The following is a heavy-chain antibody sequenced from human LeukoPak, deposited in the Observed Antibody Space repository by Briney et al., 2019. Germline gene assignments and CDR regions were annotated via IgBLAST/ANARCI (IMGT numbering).Heavy chain of an antibody. Sequence: GGSLRLSCAASGFTFSSYSMNRVRQAPGKGLEWVSSISSSSSYIYYADSVKGRFTISRDNAKNSLYLQMNSLRAEDTAVYYCARGIAVAGTIDYWGQGTLVTVSS. CDR3: ARGIAVAGTIDY. J-gene: IGHJ4*02. CDR1: GFTFSSYS. D-gene: IGHD6-19*01. V-gene: IGHV3-21*01. CDR2: ISSSSSYI.